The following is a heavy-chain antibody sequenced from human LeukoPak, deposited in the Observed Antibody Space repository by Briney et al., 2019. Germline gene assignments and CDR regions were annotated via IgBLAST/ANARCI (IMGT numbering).Heavy chain of an antibody. D-gene: IGHD3-10*01. CDR3: ARVSTAPSSMVRGNWFDP. J-gene: IGHJ5*02. V-gene: IGHV3-11*01. CDR2: ISSRGSTI. Sequence: GGSLRLSCAASGFTFSDYYMSWIRQAPGKGLEWVSYISSRGSTIYYADSVKGRFTISRDNAKNSLYLQMNSLRAEDTAVYYCARVSTAPSSMVRGNWFDPWGQGTLVTVSS. CDR1: GFTFSDYY.